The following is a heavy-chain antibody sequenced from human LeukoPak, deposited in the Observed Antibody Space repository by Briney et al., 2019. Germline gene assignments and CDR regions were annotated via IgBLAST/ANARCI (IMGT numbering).Heavy chain of an antibody. Sequence: GSSVKVSCKASGGTFSTYAINWVRQAPGQGLEWMGRIIPIFGTTDYAQKFQDRVTFTADRSTSTTYMDLSSLTSEDTAVYYCARAPSDFGDYPFDSWGQGTLVTVSS. J-gene: IGHJ4*02. D-gene: IGHD4-17*01. CDR3: ARAPSDFGDYPFDS. CDR1: GGTFSTYA. V-gene: IGHV1-69*06. CDR2: IIPIFGTT.